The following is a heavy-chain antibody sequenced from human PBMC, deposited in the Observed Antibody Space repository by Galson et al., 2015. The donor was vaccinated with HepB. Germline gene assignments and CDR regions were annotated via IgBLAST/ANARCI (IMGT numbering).Heavy chain of an antibody. J-gene: IGHJ4*02. CDR1: GFTFSSYS. V-gene: IGHV3-21*01. D-gene: IGHD3/OR15-3a*01. CDR3: ARDRKSYNLDAEY. Sequence: SLRLSCAASGFTFSSYSMNWVRQAPGKGLEWVSSISSSSYIYYADSVKGRFTISRDNAKNSLYLQMNSLRAEDTAVYYCARDRKSYNLDAEYWGQGTLVTVSS. CDR2: ISSSSYI.